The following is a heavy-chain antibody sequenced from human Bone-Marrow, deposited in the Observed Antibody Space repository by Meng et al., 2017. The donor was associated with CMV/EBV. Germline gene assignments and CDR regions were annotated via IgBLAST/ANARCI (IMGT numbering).Heavy chain of an antibody. CDR3: ARDTDPAARSYYYYYGMDV. Sequence: ASVKGSCKASGYTFTGYYMHWVRQAPGQGLEWMGWINPNSGGTNYAQKFQGRVTMTRDTSISTAYMELSRLRSDDTAVYYCARDTDPAARSYYYYYGMDVWGQGTTVTVSS. V-gene: IGHV1-2*02. J-gene: IGHJ6*02. D-gene: IGHD6-6*01. CDR1: GYTFTGYY. CDR2: INPNSGGT.